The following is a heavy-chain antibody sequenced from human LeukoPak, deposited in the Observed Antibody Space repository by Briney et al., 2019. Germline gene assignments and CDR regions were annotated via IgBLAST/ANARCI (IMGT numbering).Heavy chain of an antibody. CDR2: ISGSGGST. CDR3: AKDLGAAWYCGGGRCSHFDY. CDR1: GFTFYSYA. Sequence: PGGSLRLSCAASGFTFYSYAMSWVRQAPGKGLEWVSGISGSGGSTYYANSVKGRFTISRDNSKNTVYLQMNSLRAEDTAVYYCAKDLGAAWYCGGGRCSHFDYWGQGTLVTVSS. V-gene: IGHV3-23*01. J-gene: IGHJ4*02. D-gene: IGHD2-15*01.